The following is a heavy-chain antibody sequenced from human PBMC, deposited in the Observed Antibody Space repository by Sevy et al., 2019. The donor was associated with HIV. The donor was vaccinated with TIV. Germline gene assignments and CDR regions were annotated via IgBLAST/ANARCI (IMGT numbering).Heavy chain of an antibody. CDR2: LWSHGRRE. V-gene: IGHV3-30*02. Sequence: GGSLRLSCVASGFTFDMYAMLWVRQAPGKGLECVAGLWSHGRREYYADFAKGRFTVSRDNSKNTVYLHMDSLRTDDTAVYYCAKEDDAFDVWGQGTMVTVSS. J-gene: IGHJ3*01. CDR3: AKEDDAFDV. CDR1: GFTFDMYA.